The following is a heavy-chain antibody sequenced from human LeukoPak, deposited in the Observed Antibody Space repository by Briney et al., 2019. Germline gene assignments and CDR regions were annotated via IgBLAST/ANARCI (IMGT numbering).Heavy chain of an antibody. CDR2: IIPIFGTA. V-gene: IGHV1-69*05. D-gene: IGHD2-21*02. Sequence: ASVKVSCKASGGTFSSYAISWVRQDPGQGLEWMGGIIPIFGTANYAQKFQGRVTITTDESTSTAYMELSSLRSEDTAVYYCARCRGGDINYYFDYWGQGTLVTVSS. J-gene: IGHJ4*02. CDR1: GGTFSSYA. CDR3: ARCRGGDINYYFDY.